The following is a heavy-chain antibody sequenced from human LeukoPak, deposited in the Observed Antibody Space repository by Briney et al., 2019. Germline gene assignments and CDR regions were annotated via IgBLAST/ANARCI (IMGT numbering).Heavy chain of an antibody. D-gene: IGHD2-15*01. CDR3: VRVDARAPDY. V-gene: IGHV3-53*01. J-gene: IGHJ4*02. CDR1: GFTVSSNY. Sequence: GGSLRLSCAASGFTVSSNYMIWVRQAPGKEVEWVSISCSYCSPSYTGPVRGRVAISKDQSSINLYLQMTSLRAEDTAVYYCVRVDARAPDYWGQGTLVTVSS. CDR2: SCSYCSP.